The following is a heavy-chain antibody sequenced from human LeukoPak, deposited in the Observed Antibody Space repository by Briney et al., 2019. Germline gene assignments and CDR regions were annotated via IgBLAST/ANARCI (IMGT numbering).Heavy chain of an antibody. CDR1: GFTFSTYG. CDR2: ISGSGGST. D-gene: IGHD6-13*01. V-gene: IGHV3-23*01. CDR3: AKHSVRPTGYSSSWYGFGNFDY. J-gene: IGHJ4*02. Sequence: GGSLRLSCTASGFTFSTYGMSWVRQAPGKGLEWVSAISGSGGSTYYADSVKGRFTISRDNSKNTLYLQMNSLRAEDTAVYYCAKHSVRPTGYSSSWYGFGNFDYWGQGTLVTVSS.